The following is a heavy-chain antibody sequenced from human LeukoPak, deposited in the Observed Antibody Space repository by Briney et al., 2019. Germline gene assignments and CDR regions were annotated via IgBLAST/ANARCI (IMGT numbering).Heavy chain of an antibody. Sequence: GASVTVSCKASGYMFTSSDINWVRQATGQGLEWMGWMNPNSGNTGYAQKFQGRLTMTRDNSINTAYMELSSLRSEDTAVYYCARGKDGDYADYWGQGTLVTVSS. CDR2: MNPNSGNT. D-gene: IGHD4-17*01. J-gene: IGHJ4*02. CDR3: ARGKDGDYADY. CDR1: GYMFTSSD. V-gene: IGHV1-8*01.